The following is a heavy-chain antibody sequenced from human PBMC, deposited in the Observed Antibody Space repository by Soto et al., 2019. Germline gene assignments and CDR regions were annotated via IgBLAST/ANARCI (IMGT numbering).Heavy chain of an antibody. Sequence: PSEPLCLPRAVVGGTFRGHFCSWVRQTPGRGLDWIGEIDHSGSTNYNPSLKSRVTISVDTSKNQFSLKLGSVTAADTAVYYCARGRHFYGIDYWGQGALVP. CDR2: IDHSGST. V-gene: IGHV4-34*01. CDR3: ARGRHFYGIDY. J-gene: IGHJ4*02. CDR1: GGTFRGHF. D-gene: IGHD3-10*01.